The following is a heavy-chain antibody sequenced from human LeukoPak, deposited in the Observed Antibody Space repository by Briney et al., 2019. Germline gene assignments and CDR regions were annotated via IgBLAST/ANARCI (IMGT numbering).Heavy chain of an antibody. CDR3: ARDSGFIVVVPAAMGD. J-gene: IGHJ4*02. D-gene: IGHD2-2*01. V-gene: IGHV1-2*02. Sequence: ASVKVSGKASGYTYTGYYMHWVRQAPGQGLEWMGWINPNSGGTNYAQKFQGRVTMTRDTSISTAYMELSRLRSDDTAVYYCARDSGFIVVVPAAMGDWGQGTLVTVSS. CDR1: GYTYTGYY. CDR2: INPNSGGT.